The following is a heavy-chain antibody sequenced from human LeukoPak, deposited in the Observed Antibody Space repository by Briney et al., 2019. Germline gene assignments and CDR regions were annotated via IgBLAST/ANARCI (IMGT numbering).Heavy chain of an antibody. J-gene: IGHJ4*02. V-gene: IGHV3-30*18. CDR2: ISYDGSNK. Sequence: GGSLRLSCAASGFTFSSYGMHWVRQAPGKGLEWVAVISYDGSNKYYADSVKGRFTISRDNSKNTLYLQMNSLRAEDTALYYCAKDHRGYYDSVIDVDYWGQGTLVTVSS. CDR1: GFTFSSYG. CDR3: AKDHRGYYDSVIDVDY. D-gene: IGHD3-22*01.